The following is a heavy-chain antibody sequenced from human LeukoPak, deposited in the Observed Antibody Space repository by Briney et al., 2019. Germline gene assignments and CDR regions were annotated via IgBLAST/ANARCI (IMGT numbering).Heavy chain of an antibody. D-gene: IGHD2-15*01. CDR3: AKAGYCSGGSCYGHFQH. V-gene: IGHV3-30*18. CDR2: ISYDGSNK. J-gene: IGHJ1*01. CDR1: GFTFSSYG. Sequence: GGSLRLSCAASGFTFSSYGMHWVRQAPGKGLEWVAVISYDGSNKYYADSVKGRFTISRDNSKNTLYLQMNSLRAEDTAVYYCAKAGYCSGGSCYGHFQHWGQGTLVTVSS.